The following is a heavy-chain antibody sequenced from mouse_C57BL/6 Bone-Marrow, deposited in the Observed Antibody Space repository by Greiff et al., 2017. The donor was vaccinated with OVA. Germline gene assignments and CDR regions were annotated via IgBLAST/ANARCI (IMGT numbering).Heavy chain of an antibody. V-gene: IGHV1-81*01. Sequence: QVQLQQSGAELVRPGASVKLSCKASGYTFTSYCISWVKQRPGQGLEWIGEIYPRSGNTYYNEKFKGKATLTADKSSSTAYMELRSLTSEDSAVYFGARDYCGSRFDDWGQGTTLTVSS. CDR1: GYTFTSYC. J-gene: IGHJ2*01. D-gene: IGHD1-1*01. CDR3: ARDYCGSRFDD. CDR2: IYPRSGNT.